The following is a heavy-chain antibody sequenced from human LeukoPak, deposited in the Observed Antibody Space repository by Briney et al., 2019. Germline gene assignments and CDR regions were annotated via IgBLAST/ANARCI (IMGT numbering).Heavy chain of an antibody. Sequence: GGSLRLSCSASGFTFSRLAMTWVRQAPGKGLEWVLGISGSGGTTYYADSVKGRFTISRDNSKNTLYLQMNSLRAEDTAVYYCAKASGLPRPFGVVILPFDYWGQGTLVTVSS. D-gene: IGHD3-3*01. CDR3: AKASGLPRPFGVVILPFDY. CDR1: GFTFSRLA. V-gene: IGHV3-23*01. J-gene: IGHJ4*02. CDR2: ISGSGGTT.